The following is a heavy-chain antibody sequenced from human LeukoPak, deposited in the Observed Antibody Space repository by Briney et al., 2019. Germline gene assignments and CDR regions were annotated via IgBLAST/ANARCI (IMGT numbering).Heavy chain of an antibody. Sequence: ASVKVSCKASGYTFTSYGISWVRQAPGQGLEWMGWISAYNGNTNYAQKLQGRVTMTTDTSTSTAYMELRSLRSDDTAVYYCARGDRYGDYLYGMDVWGQGTTVTVSS. D-gene: IGHD4-17*01. CDR2: ISAYNGNT. V-gene: IGHV1-18*01. J-gene: IGHJ6*02. CDR1: GYTFTSYG. CDR3: ARGDRYGDYLYGMDV.